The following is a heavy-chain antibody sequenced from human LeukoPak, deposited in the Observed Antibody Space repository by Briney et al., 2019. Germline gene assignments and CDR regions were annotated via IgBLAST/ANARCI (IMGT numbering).Heavy chain of an antibody. V-gene: IGHV4-34*01. CDR1: GGSFSGYY. Sequence: SETLSLTCTVCGGSFSGYYWSWIRQPPGKGLEWIGEINHSGSTNYNPSLKSRVTISVDTSKNQFSLKLSSVTAADTAVYYCARGYSYGNDAFDIWGQGTMVTVSS. D-gene: IGHD5-18*01. J-gene: IGHJ3*02. CDR2: INHSGST. CDR3: ARGYSYGNDAFDI.